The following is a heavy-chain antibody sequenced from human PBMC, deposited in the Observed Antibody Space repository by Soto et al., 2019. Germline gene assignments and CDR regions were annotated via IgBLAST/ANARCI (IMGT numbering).Heavy chain of an antibody. CDR2: INAANGDT. V-gene: IGHV1-3*01. CDR3: VRRHVSATGIDWFDP. D-gene: IGHD6-13*01. Sequence: QVQLVQSGTEVKKPGASVKVSCKASGYTFTSYGIHWVRQAPGQRLEWMGWINAANGDTKYSTKFQGRVTITRDASESTAYMELSSLRSEDTAVYYCVRRHVSATGIDWFDPWGQGTMVTVSS. J-gene: IGHJ5*02. CDR1: GYTFTSYG.